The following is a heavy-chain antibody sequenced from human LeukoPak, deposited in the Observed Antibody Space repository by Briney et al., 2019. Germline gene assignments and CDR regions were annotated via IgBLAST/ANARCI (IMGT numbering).Heavy chain of an antibody. CDR3: ARDRELGV. Sequence: SETLSLTCTVSGGSISIFYWSWIRQPPGKGREGMGYIYDSVNTNYNPSLKSRVTISVDMSRNQFSLKLNSVTAADTAIYYCARDRELGVWGQGTTVTVSS. D-gene: IGHD1-26*01. V-gene: IGHV4-59*01. CDR1: GGSISIFY. CDR2: IYDSVNT. J-gene: IGHJ6*02.